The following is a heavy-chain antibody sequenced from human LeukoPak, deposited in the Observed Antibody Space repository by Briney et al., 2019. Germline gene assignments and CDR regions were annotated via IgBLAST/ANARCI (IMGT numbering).Heavy chain of an antibody. D-gene: IGHD4-17*01. V-gene: IGHV3-21*01. J-gene: IGHJ4*02. CDR1: GFTFFSYT. CDR2: ISSSSSYI. CDR3: ARDTTMTSFDY. Sequence: GSLRLSCAASGFTFFSYTMNWVRQAPGKGLEWVSSISSSSSYIYYADSVKGRFTISRDNAKNSLYLQMNSLGAEDTAVYYCARDTTMTSFDYFCQGTLVTDSS.